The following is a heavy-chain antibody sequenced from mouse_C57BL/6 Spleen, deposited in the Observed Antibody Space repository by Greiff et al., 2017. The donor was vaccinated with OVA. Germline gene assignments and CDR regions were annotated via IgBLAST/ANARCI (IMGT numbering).Heavy chain of an antibody. J-gene: IGHJ4*01. CDR2: ISTGGDCT. CDR3: TREVTTGGDY. D-gene: IGHD2-2*01. V-gene: IGHV5-9-1*02. CDR1: GFTFTSYC. Sequence: EVQLVESGAGLVKPGGSLKLSCAASGFTFTSYCMYWVRQTPGKGLEWVGYISTGGDCTSYDETVKGQFTISRDNARNPLYLQMSRLTSEDTAMYYCTREVTTGGDYWGQGTSLTVSS.